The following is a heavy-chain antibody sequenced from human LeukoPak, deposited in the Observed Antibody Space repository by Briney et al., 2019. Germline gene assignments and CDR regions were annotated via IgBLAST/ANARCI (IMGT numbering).Heavy chain of an antibody. D-gene: IGHD3-22*01. J-gene: IGHJ4*02. CDR2: IRYDGSNK. CDR1: GFTFNNYG. CDR3: AKDGYYYDSSGYAGCC. V-gene: IGHV3-30*02. Sequence: GRSLRLSCEVSGFTFNNYGIHWVRQTPGKGLEWVAFIRYDGSNKYYADSVKGRFTISSDNSKNTLYQQMNSLRAEDTAVYDCAKDGYYYDSSGYAGCCWGQGTLVT.